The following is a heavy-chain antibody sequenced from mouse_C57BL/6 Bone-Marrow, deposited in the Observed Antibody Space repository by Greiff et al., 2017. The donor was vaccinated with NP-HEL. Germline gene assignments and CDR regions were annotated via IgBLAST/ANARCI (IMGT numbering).Heavy chain of an antibody. J-gene: IGHJ3*01. CDR2: IYPRSGNT. Sequence: VQLQQSGAELARPGASVKLSCKASGYTFTSYGISWVKQRTGQGLEWIGEIYPRSGNTYYNEKFQGKATLTADKSYSTAYMELRSMTSEDSAGYFGERTTAQAPFAYWGKGTLVTVSA. V-gene: IGHV1-81*01. D-gene: IGHD3-2*02. CDR1: GYTFTSYG. CDR3: ERTTAQAPFAY.